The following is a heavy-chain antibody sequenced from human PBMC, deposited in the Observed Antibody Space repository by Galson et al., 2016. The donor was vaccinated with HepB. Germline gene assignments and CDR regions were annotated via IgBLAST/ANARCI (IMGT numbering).Heavy chain of an antibody. CDR2: ISKDGRNK. D-gene: IGHD2-2*01. CDR3: AREGHDQLLWGYFDY. Sequence: SLRLSCAASGFTFSGYPMHWVRQAPGKGLEWVAVISKDGRNKDYADSVKGRFTLSRDNSKNTLYLQMDRLRAEDTGVYYCAREGHDQLLWGYFDYWGQGTLVTLSS. CDR1: GFTFSGYP. J-gene: IGHJ4*02. V-gene: IGHV3-30*04.